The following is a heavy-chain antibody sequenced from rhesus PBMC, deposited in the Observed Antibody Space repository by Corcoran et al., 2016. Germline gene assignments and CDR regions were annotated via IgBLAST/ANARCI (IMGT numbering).Heavy chain of an antibody. J-gene: IGHJ1*01. CDR3: ARGSWSDYEEYFEF. CDR1: GGSFSSYW. D-gene: IGHD3-22*01. V-gene: IGHV4-80*01. Sequence: QVQLQESGPGLVKPSETLSLTCAVSGGSFSSYWWSWICQPPGKGLEWIGELNGKSWGTTCNPSRRRRFTVSTGASKIQCSLRLGSVTAPGTAVYYCARGSWSDYEEYFEFWGQGALVPVA. CDR2: LNGKSWGT.